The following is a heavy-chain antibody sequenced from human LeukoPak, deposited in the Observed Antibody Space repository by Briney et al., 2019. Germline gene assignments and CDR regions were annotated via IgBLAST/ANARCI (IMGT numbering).Heavy chain of an antibody. V-gene: IGHV3-74*01. CDR2: INRDGTGT. J-gene: IGHJ4*02. CDR3: ARGLSYAVAYGDY. D-gene: IGHD6-19*01. Sequence: PGGSLRLSCAPSGFIFSDYWFHWVRQTPGQGLVWVAAINRDGTGTSHADSVRGRFTLSRDNAKNTLYLQLNSLRADDTAVYYCARGLSYAVAYGDYWGQGTLVTVSS. CDR1: GFIFSDYW.